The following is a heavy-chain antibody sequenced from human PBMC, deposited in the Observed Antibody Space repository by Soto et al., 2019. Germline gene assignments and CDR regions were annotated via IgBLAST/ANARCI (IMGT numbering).Heavy chain of an antibody. CDR2: ILYDESNK. D-gene: IGHD5-18*01. CDR1: GFTFSSYA. J-gene: IGHJ6*02. CDR3: AGGLYRYGYLYYYCMDV. V-gene: IGHV3-30-3*01. Sequence: QVQLVESGGGVVQPGRSLRLSCAASGFTFSSYAMHWVRQAPGKGLEWVAVILYDESNKYYAYSVKGRFTISRDNSKDTLCLQMNSLRAEDTAVYYCAGGLYRYGYLYYYCMDVWGQGTTVTVSS.